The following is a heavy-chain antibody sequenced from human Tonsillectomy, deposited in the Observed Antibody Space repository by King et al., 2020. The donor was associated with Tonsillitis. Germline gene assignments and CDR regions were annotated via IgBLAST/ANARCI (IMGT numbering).Heavy chain of an antibody. V-gene: IGHV1-69*01. CDR1: GGTFSNFA. D-gene: IGHD2-15*01. Sequence: QLVQSGSEVKKPGSSVKVSCKASGGTFSNFAISWVRQAPGQGLEWMGGIIPIFDTANYAQKFQGRGTITADESTTTTYMDLSSLRSEDTAVYYCARGDLGFCSDGSCYYYYGLDFWGQGNTVTVSS. CDR2: IIPIFDTA. CDR3: ARGDLGFCSDGSCYYYYGLDF. J-gene: IGHJ6*02.